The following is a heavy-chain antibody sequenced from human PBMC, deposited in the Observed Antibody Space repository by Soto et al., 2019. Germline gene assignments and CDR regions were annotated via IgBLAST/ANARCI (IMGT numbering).Heavy chain of an antibody. V-gene: IGHV4-38-2*02. Sequence: ETLSITCAVSGYSISSGYYWGWIRPPPGKGLEWSGSLNQSGSTYYNPSLKSRVTISVDTSKNQFSLKLSSVTAADTAGYYCAREGAYSASNFAHGIQLWSFDFWGQGALVTVSS. CDR1: GYSISSGYY. J-gene: IGHJ4*02. CDR2: LNQSGST. D-gene: IGHD5-18*01. CDR3: AREGAYSASNFAHGIQLWSFDF.